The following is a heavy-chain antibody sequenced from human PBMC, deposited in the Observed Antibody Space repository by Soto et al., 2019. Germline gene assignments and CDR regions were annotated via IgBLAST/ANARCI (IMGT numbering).Heavy chain of an antibody. CDR3: ARDLPRRGAFDI. CDR1: GLTFSIYC. J-gene: IGHJ3*02. Sequence: PXVSLSLSFAASGLTFSIYCMHWVRQAPGKGLVWVSRINSDGSSTGYADSVKGRFTISRDNAKNTLYLQMNSLRAEDTAVYYCARDLPRRGAFDIWGQGTMVTVSS. CDR2: INSDGSST. V-gene: IGHV3-74*01.